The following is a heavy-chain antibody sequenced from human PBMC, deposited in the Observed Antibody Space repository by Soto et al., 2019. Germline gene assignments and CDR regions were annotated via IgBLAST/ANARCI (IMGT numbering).Heavy chain of an antibody. J-gene: IGHJ5*02. CDR1: GYRFTSYW. CDR2: IYPGDSDT. D-gene: IGHD3-10*01. Sequence: PGESLKISCKGSGYRFTSYWIGWVRQMPGKGLEWMGIIYPGDSDTRYSPSFQGQVTISADKSISTAYLQWSSLKASDTAMYYCARHRYYYYGSGSYSWFDPWGQGTLVTVSS. CDR3: ARHRYYYYGSGSYSWFDP. V-gene: IGHV5-51*01.